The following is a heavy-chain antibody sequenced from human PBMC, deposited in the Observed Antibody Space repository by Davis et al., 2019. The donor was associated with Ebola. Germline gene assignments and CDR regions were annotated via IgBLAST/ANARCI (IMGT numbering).Heavy chain of an antibody. Sequence: ASVKVSCKASGYTFTGYYMHWVRQAPGQGLEWMGWINPNSGGTNYAQKFQGWVTMTRDTSISTAYMELSSLRSEDTAVYYCARGLILEWSYLDYWGQGTLVTVSS. CDR2: INPNSGGT. CDR1: GYTFTGYY. V-gene: IGHV1-2*04. D-gene: IGHD3-3*01. CDR3: ARGLILEWSYLDY. J-gene: IGHJ4*02.